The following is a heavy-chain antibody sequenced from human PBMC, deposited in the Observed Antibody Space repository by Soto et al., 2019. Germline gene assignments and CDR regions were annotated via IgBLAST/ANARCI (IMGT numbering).Heavy chain of an antibody. D-gene: IGHD2-8*01. CDR3: AKDAYNGLVRPLYFDF. CDR1: GYTFTSYG. Sequence: VASVNVSCKASGYTFTSYGISWVRQAPGQGLEWMGWISAYNGNTNYAQNLQGRVTMTTDTSTSTAYMELRSLRAEDTALYYCAKDAYNGLVRPLYFDFWGQGALVTVSS. J-gene: IGHJ4*02. V-gene: IGHV1-18*04. CDR2: ISAYNGNT.